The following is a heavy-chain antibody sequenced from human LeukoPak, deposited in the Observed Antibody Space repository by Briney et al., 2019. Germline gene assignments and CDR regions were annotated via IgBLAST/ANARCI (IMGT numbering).Heavy chain of an antibody. CDR3: ARDMGSSGRPGW. Sequence: GGSLRLSCAASGFTFSSYAMHWVRQAPGKGLEWVAVISYDGSNKYYADSVEGRFTISRDNSKNTLYLQMNSLRAEDTAVYYCARDMGSSGRPGWWGQGTLVTVSS. D-gene: IGHD6-19*01. CDR1: GFTFSSYA. J-gene: IGHJ4*02. V-gene: IGHV3-30-3*01. CDR2: ISYDGSNK.